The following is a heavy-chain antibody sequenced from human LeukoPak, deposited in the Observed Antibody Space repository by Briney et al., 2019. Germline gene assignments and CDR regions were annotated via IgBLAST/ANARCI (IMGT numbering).Heavy chain of an antibody. V-gene: IGHV3-21*01. Sequence: GGSLRLSCAASGFTFSNYEMNWVRQAPGKGLEWVSSISSSSSYIYYADSVKGRFTISRDNAKNSLYLQMNSLRAEDTAVYYCARDSGWYKGDYWGQGTLVTVSS. CDR1: GFTFSNYE. D-gene: IGHD6-19*01. CDR3: ARDSGWYKGDY. J-gene: IGHJ4*02. CDR2: ISSSSSYI.